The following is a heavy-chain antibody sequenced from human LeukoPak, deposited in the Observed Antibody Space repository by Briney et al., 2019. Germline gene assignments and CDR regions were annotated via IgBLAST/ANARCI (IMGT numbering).Heavy chain of an antibody. CDR2: IKQDGSEK. CDR1: GFTFSSYW. J-gene: IGHJ4*02. D-gene: IGHD3-22*01. CDR3: AKTRGQNYYDSSGYYDY. V-gene: IGHV3-7*01. Sequence: GGSLRLSCAASGFTFSSYWMSWVRQAPGKGLEWVANIKQDGSEKYYVDSVKGRFTISRDNAKNSLYLQMNSLRAEDTAVYYCAKTRGQNYYDSSGYYDYWGQGTLVTVSS.